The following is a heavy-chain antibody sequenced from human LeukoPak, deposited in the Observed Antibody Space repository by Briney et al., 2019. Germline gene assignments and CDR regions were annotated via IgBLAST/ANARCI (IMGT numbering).Heavy chain of an antibody. J-gene: IGHJ6*03. D-gene: IGHD3-10*01. CDR1: GFTVSSNY. CDR2: IYSGGST. CDR3: ARDHASPLLWFGESLSPLDYYYYMDV. Sequence: GGSLRLSCAASGFTVSSNYMSWVRQAPGKGLEWVSAIYSGGSTYYADSVKGRFTISRDNSKNTLYLQMNSLRAEDTAVYYCARDHASPLLWFGESLSPLDYYYYMDVWGKGTTVTISS. V-gene: IGHV3-66*01.